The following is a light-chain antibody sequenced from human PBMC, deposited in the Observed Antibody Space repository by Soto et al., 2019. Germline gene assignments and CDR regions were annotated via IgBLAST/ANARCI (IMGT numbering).Light chain of an antibody. Sequence: DIQMTQSPSTLSASVGDRVTITCRASQSVTNWLAWYQQKPGKAPNLLIYDASTLQSGIPSRFSGSGSGTEFTLTFSSLQPDDFATYYCQQYTTYPFTFGQGTNLEIK. J-gene: IGKJ2*01. CDR3: QQYTTYPFT. V-gene: IGKV1-5*01. CDR1: QSVTNW. CDR2: DAS.